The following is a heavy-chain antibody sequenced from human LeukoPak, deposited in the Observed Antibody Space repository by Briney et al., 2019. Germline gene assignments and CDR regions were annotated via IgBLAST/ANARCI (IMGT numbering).Heavy chain of an antibody. CDR3: ARDRATIFGVVIINYYYMDV. CDR2: ISSSSSYI. CDR1: GFTFSSYS. V-gene: IGHV3-21*01. Sequence: PGGSLRLSCAASGFTFSSYSMNWVRQAAGKWLEWVSSISSSSSYIYYADSVKGRFTTSRDNAKNSLYLQMNSLRAEDTAVYYCARDRATIFGVVIINYYYMDVWGKGTTVTVSS. J-gene: IGHJ6*03. D-gene: IGHD3-3*01.